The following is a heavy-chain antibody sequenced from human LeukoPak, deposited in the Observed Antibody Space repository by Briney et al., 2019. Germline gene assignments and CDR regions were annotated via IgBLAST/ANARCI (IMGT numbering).Heavy chain of an antibody. D-gene: IGHD4-17*01. J-gene: IGHJ6*03. CDR2: INTSGST. Sequence: SETLSLTCTVSGGSISSYYWSWIRQPAGKGLEWIGRINTSGSTNYSPSLKSRVTISVDTSTNQFSLKLSSMTAADTAVYYCARDNGDYHYYYYMDVWGKGTRVTISS. V-gene: IGHV4-4*07. CDR3: ARDNGDYHYYYYMDV. CDR1: GGSISSYY.